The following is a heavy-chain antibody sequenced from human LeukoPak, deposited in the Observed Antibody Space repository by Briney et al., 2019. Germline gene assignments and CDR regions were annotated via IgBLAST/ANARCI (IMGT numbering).Heavy chain of an antibody. Sequence: GGSLRLSCAASGFVFSTYWMTWVRQAPGKGLEWVADINLDGTEEHYVDSSLKGRFTISRDNAKNSLYLQMTSLRVEDTAVYYCASGRHDFLHWGQGTLVTVSS. CDR2: INLDGTEE. J-gene: IGHJ4*02. V-gene: IGHV3-7*01. CDR1: GFVFSTYW. D-gene: IGHD3/OR15-3a*01. CDR3: ASGRHDFLH.